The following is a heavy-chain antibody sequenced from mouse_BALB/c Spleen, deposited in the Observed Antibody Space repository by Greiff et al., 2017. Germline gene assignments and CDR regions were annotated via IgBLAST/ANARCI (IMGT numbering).Heavy chain of an antibody. Sequence: VQVVESGAELVRPGVSVKISCKGSGYTFTDYAMHWVKQSHAKSLEWIGVISTYYGDASYNQKFKGKATMTVDKSSSTAYMELARLTSEDSAIYYCARRGSSYYYAMDYWGQGTSVTVSS. CDR1: GYTFTDYA. D-gene: IGHD1-1*01. V-gene: IGHV1S137*01. CDR2: ISTYYGDA. J-gene: IGHJ4*01. CDR3: ARRGSSYYYAMDY.